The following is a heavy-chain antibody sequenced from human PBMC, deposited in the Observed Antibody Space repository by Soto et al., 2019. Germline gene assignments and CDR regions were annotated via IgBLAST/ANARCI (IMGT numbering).Heavy chain of an antibody. CDR2: IYYSGST. D-gene: IGHD3-22*01. V-gene: IGHV4-59*01. CDR1: GDSISNYY. J-gene: IGHJ4*02. Sequence: LSLTCSVFGDSISNYYWNWIRQPPGKGLEWIGYIYYSGSTIYNPSLKSRVTISVDTSKNQFSLKLSSVTAADTAVYYCARARYDSSGYYYFDYWGQGTLVTVSS. CDR3: ARARYDSSGYYYFDY.